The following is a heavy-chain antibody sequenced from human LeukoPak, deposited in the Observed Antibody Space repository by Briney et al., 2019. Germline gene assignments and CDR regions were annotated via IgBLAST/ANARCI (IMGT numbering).Heavy chain of an antibody. CDR2: IYDIGNT. Sequence: SQTLSLTCTVSGGSISSYYWSWVRQPPGKGLEWIGCIYDIGNTNYNPSLKRRVTISVDTSKNQFSLKLSSVTAADTAVYYCARDSNYYDSSGYYLDYWGQGTLVTVSS. CDR3: ARDSNYYDSSGYYLDY. CDR1: GGSISSYY. J-gene: IGHJ4*02. V-gene: IGHV4-59*12. D-gene: IGHD3-22*01.